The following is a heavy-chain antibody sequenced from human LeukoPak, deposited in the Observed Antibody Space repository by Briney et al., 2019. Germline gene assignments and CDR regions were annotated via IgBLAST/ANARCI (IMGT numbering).Heavy chain of an antibody. CDR1: GFTFDGYG. CDR2: INWNGGST. Sequence: PGGSLRLSCAASGFTFDGYGMSWVRQAPGKGLEWVSGINWNGGSTGYADSVKGRFTISRDNAKNSLYLQMNSLRAEDTALYYCARDPGSKLLWFGESWFDPWGQGTLVTVSS. J-gene: IGHJ5*02. D-gene: IGHD3-10*01. CDR3: ARDPGSKLLWFGESWFDP. V-gene: IGHV3-20*04.